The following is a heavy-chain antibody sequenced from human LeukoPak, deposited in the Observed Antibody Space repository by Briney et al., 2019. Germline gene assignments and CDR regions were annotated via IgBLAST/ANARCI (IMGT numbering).Heavy chain of an antibody. J-gene: IGHJ5*02. CDR1: GYSFTDYY. D-gene: IGHD2-21*01. CDR3: ARADRLHGGPYLIGP. Sequence: ASVKVSCKTSGYSFTDYYMHWVRQAPGQGLEWMGWINPNSGGTSSAQKFQGRVTMTRDTSITTVYMDVSWLTSDDTAIYYCARADRLHGGPYLIGPWGQGTLVTVSS. V-gene: IGHV1-2*02. CDR2: INPNSGGT.